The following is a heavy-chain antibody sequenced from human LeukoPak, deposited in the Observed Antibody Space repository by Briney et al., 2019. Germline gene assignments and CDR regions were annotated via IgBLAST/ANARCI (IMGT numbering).Heavy chain of an antibody. Sequence: PSETLSLTCTVSGGSISSYYWNWIRQSPSRGLEWLGRTFYRSKWYNDYAVSVKSRITINPDTSKNQFSLQLNSVTPEDTAVYYCARGAAVAGRMDVWGQGTTVTVSS. J-gene: IGHJ6*02. CDR2: TFYRSKWYN. V-gene: IGHV6-1*01. CDR1: GGSISSYY. CDR3: ARGAAVAGRMDV. D-gene: IGHD6-19*01.